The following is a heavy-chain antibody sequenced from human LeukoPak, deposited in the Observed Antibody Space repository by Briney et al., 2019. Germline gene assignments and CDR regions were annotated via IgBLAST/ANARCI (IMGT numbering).Heavy chain of an antibody. V-gene: IGHV1-69*13. CDR2: LIPIFGTA. Sequence: SVKVSCKASGGTFSSYAISWVRQAPGQGLEWMGGLIPIFGTANYAQKFQGRVTITADESTSTAYMELSSLRSEDTAVYYCARDLVPYYYDSSGHSRWAFDIWGQGTMVTVSS. D-gene: IGHD3-22*01. J-gene: IGHJ3*02. CDR3: ARDLVPYYYDSSGHSRWAFDI. CDR1: GGTFSSYA.